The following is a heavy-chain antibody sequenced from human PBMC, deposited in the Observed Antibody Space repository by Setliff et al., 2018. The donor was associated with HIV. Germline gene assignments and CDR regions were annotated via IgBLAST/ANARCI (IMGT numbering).Heavy chain of an antibody. Sequence: SETLSLTCTVSGTSINSHYWSWIRQTPGKGLQWIGLIYYTGSTYYSTSLKSRVAISVDTSKNQFSLQLHSVTAADTAVYYCARDWGLYGDQGSFDYWGQGTLVTVSS. CDR2: IYYTGST. CDR3: ARDWGLYGDQGSFDY. J-gene: IGHJ4*02. V-gene: IGHV4-59*11. CDR1: GTSINSHY. D-gene: IGHD4-17*01.